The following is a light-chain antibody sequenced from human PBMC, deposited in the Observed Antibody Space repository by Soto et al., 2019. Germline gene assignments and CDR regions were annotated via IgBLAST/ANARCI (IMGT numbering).Light chain of an antibody. V-gene: IGKV1-39*01. CDR2: AAS. CDR3: QQSYSTPFT. Sequence: IQMTQSPASLSASVGDRVTITCRASQSVRSYLNWYHQKPGKAPKLLIYAASNLQSGVPSRFSGSGSGTDFTLTISNLQPEDLATYYCQQSYSTPFTFGPGTKVDIK. J-gene: IGKJ3*01. CDR1: QSVRSY.